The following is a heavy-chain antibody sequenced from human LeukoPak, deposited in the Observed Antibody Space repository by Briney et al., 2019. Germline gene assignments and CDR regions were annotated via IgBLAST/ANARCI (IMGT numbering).Heavy chain of an antibody. D-gene: IGHD1-1*01. V-gene: IGHV1-2*02. CDR1: GYTFTGYY. Sequence: GASVKVSCKTSGYTFTGYYMHWGRQAPGQGLEWMGWINPKSGGTSYPQKFQGRVSMTRDISISTAYMELSRLRSDDTAVYYCVPSNNFYYFDYWGQGTLVTVSS. J-gene: IGHJ4*02. CDR3: VPSNNFYYFDY. CDR2: INPKSGGT.